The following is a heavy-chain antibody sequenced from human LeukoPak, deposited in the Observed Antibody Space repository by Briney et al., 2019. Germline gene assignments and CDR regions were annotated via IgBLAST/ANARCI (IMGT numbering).Heavy chain of an antibody. Sequence: SETLSLTCTVSGGSISSSSYYWGWIRQPPGKGLEWIGEINHSGSTNYKSSLKSRATISVDTSKNQFSLKLNSVTAADTAVYYCARAGFALAPHRGTPFDYWGQGTLVTVSS. CDR2: INHSGST. V-gene: IGHV4-39*07. D-gene: IGHD1-1*01. J-gene: IGHJ4*02. CDR3: ARAGFALAPHRGTPFDY. CDR1: GGSISSSSYY.